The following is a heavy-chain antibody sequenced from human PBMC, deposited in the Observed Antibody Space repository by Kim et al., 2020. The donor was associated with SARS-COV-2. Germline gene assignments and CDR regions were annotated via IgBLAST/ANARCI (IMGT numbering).Heavy chain of an antibody. Sequence: ASVKVSCKASGYTFTSYDISWVRQAPGQGLEWMGWISAYNGKTYYEQTLQGRVTMTTDTSTSTAYMELRSLRSDDTPVYYCARDGGSYWDAFDIWGQGTMVTVSS. V-gene: IGHV1-18*01. D-gene: IGHD1-26*01. CDR1: GYTFTSYD. CDR2: ISAYNGKT. CDR3: ARDGGSYWDAFDI. J-gene: IGHJ3*02.